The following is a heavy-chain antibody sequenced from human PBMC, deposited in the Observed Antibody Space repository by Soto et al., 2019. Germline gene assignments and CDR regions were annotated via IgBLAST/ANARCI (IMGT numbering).Heavy chain of an antibody. CDR1: GDSISSGGYY. CDR3: ARQFRDEYNALGY. Sequence: PSETLSLTCTVSGDSISSGGYYWSWIRQHPGKGLEWIGYIYSNGYTYYNPSLESRVTISVDTSNNQFSLKLTSVTAADTAVYYCARQFRDEYNALGYWGQGTLVTVSS. V-gene: IGHV4-31*03. D-gene: IGHD1-1*01. J-gene: IGHJ4*02. CDR2: IYSNGYT.